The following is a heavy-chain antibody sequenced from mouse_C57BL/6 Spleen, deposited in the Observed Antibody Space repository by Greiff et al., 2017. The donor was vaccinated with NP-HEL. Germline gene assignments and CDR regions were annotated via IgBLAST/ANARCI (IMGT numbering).Heavy chain of an antibody. D-gene: IGHD1-1*01. CDR1: GYTFTSYW. Sequence: VQLQQSGAELVKPGASVKLSCKASGYTFTSYWMHWVKQRPGQGLEWIGMIHPNSGSTNYNEKFKSKATLTVDKSSSTAYMQLSSLTSEDSAVYYCARSSYYYGSSLYWYFDVWGTGTTVTVSS. V-gene: IGHV1-64*01. CDR2: IHPNSGST. J-gene: IGHJ1*03. CDR3: ARSSYYYGSSLYWYFDV.